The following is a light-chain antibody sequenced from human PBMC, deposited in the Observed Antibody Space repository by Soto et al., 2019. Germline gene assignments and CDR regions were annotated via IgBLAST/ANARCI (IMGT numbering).Light chain of an antibody. CDR2: KAS. J-gene: IGKJ5*01. Sequence: DIQMTPSPFTPSASLGDRVTLPCRASQSINSWLAWYQQKPGKAPKLLIQKASSLQSGVPSRFSGSGSGTEFTLTISSLQPDDFATYFCQQYNTASMSFGQGTRLEIK. CDR3: QQYNTASMS. CDR1: QSINSW. V-gene: IGKV1-5*03.